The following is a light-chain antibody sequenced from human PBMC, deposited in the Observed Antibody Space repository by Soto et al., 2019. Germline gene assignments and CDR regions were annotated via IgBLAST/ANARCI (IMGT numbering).Light chain of an antibody. CDR3: QKYNNWPPIT. V-gene: IGKV3-15*01. CDR2: GAP. Sequence: EIVMTQSPATLSVSPGARATLSCSASQSVSSNLAWYQQKPVQAPRLLIYGAPTRASGIPSRFSGSVSGTEFTLTISSLQFEDFTEYFLQKYNNWPPITFGQGTRLDLK. J-gene: IGKJ5*01. CDR1: QSVSSN.